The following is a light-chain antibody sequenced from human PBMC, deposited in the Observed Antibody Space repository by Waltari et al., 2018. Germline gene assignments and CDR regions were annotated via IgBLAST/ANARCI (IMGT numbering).Light chain of an antibody. CDR2: DAS. CDR3: QKYVNLPAT. CDR1: QSVGRY. J-gene: IGKJ1*01. Sequence: EIVLTQSPGTLSLSPGERATLSCRASQSVGRYLAWYQQKPGQAPRLLIYDASTRATSIPDRFSGSGSGTDFSLTISRLESEDFAVYYCQKYVNLPATFGQVTKVEIK. V-gene: IGKV3-20*01.